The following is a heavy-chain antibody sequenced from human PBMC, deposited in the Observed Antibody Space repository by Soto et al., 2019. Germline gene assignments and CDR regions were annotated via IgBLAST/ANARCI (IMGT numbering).Heavy chain of an antibody. J-gene: IGHJ4*02. V-gene: IGHV1-18*01. CDR1: GYTFTSYG. CDR3: ATRSPAFDY. Sequence: GASVKVSCKTSGYTFTSYGISWVRQAPGQGLEWMGWITTDKGKTTYAQKFQGRVTMTTDTSTSTAYMELRSLISDDTAVYYCATRSPAFDYWGQGTLVTVSS. CDR2: ITTDKGKT.